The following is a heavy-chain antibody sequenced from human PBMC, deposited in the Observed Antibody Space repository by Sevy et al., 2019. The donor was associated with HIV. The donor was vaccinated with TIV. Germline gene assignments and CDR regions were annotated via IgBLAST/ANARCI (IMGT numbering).Heavy chain of an antibody. CDR1: GFTFSSYW. J-gene: IGHJ4*02. Sequence: GGSLRLSCAASGFTFSSYWMSWVRQAPGKGLEWVANIKQDGSEKYYVDSVKGRFTISRDKAKNSLYLQMNSLRAEDTAVYYCASEGIAAAGTNDYWGQGTLVTVSS. V-gene: IGHV3-7*01. CDR2: IKQDGSEK. D-gene: IGHD6-13*01. CDR3: ASEGIAAAGTNDY.